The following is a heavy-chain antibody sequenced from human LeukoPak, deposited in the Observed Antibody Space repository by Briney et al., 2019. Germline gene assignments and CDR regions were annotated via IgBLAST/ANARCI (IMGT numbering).Heavy chain of an antibody. CDR2: IYHSGST. D-gene: IGHD3-10*01. V-gene: IGHV4-30-2*01. CDR1: GGSISSGGYS. J-gene: IGHJ4*02. Sequence: SETLSLTCAVSGGSISSGGYSWSWIRQPPGKGLEWIGYIYHSGSTYYNPSLKSRVTISVDRSKNQFSLKLSSVTAADTAVYYCARGVWGAIDYWGQGTLVTVSS. CDR3: ARGVWGAIDY.